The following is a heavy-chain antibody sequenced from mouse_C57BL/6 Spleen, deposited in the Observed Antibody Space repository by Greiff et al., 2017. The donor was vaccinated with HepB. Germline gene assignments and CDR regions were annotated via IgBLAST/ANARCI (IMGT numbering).Heavy chain of an antibody. D-gene: IGHD2-4*01. V-gene: IGHV1-69*01. CDR3: ASGYYDYDVRVPFAY. J-gene: IGHJ3*01. CDR1: GYTFTSYW. CDR2: IDPSDSYT. Sequence: QVQLQQSGAELVMPGASVKLSCKASGYTFTSYWMHWVKQRPGQGLEWIGEIDPSDSYTNYNQKFKGKSTLTVDKSSSTAYMQLSSLTSEDSAVYYCASGYYDYDVRVPFAYWGQGTLVTVSA.